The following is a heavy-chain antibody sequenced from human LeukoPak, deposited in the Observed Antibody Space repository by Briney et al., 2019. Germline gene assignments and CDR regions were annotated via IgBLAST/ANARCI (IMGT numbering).Heavy chain of an antibody. CDR1: GGTFSSYA. CDR2: IIPIFGTA. D-gene: IGHD6-6*01. Sequence: SVKVSCKASGGTFSSYAISLVRQAPGQGLEWMGGIIPIFGTANYAQKFQGRVTITTDESTSTAYMELSSLRSEDTAVYYCARGYSSSFLSAFDIWGQGTMVTVSS. V-gene: IGHV1-69*05. J-gene: IGHJ3*02. CDR3: ARGYSSSFLSAFDI.